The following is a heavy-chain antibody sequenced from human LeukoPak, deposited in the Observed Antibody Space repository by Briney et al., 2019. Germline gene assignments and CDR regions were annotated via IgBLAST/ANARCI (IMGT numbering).Heavy chain of an antibody. CDR1: GDSISSSNYY. D-gene: IGHD3-10*01. CDR2: GYYTGSS. Sequence: PSETLSLTCTVSGDSISSSNYYWGWIRQPPGKGLEWIGCGYYTGSSYYSPSLKSRATISLDTSKNQFSLKLNSVTAADTAVYFCATGAWFSPSFFAEWGPGTLVVVSS. V-gene: IGHV4-39*07. J-gene: IGHJ4*02. CDR3: ATGAWFSPSFFAE.